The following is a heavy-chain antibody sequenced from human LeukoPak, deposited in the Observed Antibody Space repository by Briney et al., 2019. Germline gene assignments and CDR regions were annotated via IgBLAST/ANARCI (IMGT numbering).Heavy chain of an antibody. CDR2: IGGGGNGFTT. Sequence: GGSLRLSCAASGFTFSSYAMSWVRQAPGKGLEWVSAIGGGGNGFTTYYGEFMKGRFTISRGNSKNTLYLQMNSLRAEDTAVYYCARDLVRFGGWYDHWGQGTLVTVSS. D-gene: IGHD2-15*01. J-gene: IGHJ5*02. V-gene: IGHV3-23*01. CDR3: ARDLVRFGGWYDH. CDR1: GFTFSSYA.